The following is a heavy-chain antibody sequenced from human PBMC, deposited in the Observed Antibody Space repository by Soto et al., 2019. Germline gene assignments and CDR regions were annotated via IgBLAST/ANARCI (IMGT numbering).Heavy chain of an antibody. CDR3: AREFRYNWNDKVPFDY. CDR2: IIPIFGTA. Sequence: ASVKVSCKASGGTFSIYAISWVRQAPGQGLEWMGGIIPIFGTANYAQKFQGRVTITADESTSTAYMELSSLRSEDTAVYYCAREFRYNWNDKVPFDYWGQGTLVTVSS. D-gene: IGHD1-20*01. CDR1: GGTFSIYA. J-gene: IGHJ4*02. V-gene: IGHV1-69*13.